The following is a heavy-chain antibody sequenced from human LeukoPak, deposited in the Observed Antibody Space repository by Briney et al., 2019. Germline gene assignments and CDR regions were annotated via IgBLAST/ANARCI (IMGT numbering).Heavy chain of an antibody. D-gene: IGHD6-6*01. J-gene: IGHJ4*02. Sequence: GGSLRPSCVASGFTFSSYWMHWVRQTPGKGLVWVSRIISDGSTTNYADSVKGRFTISRDNAKNTLYLQMNSLRVEDTAMYYCARVYSSSFVFDYWGQGTLVTVSS. CDR1: GFTFSSYW. CDR2: IISDGSTT. V-gene: IGHV3-74*01. CDR3: ARVYSSSFVFDY.